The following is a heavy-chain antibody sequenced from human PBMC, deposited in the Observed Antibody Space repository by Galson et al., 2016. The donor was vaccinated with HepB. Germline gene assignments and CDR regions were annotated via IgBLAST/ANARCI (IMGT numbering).Heavy chain of an antibody. V-gene: IGHV3-23*01. J-gene: IGHJ4*02. Sequence: LRLSCAASGFTFSDYAMSWVRQAPGKGLEWVSGISGNGGRTYYADSVEGRFTISRDNSKNTLYLQMNGLRAEDTAIYYCAQSSYDYVWGSYRFDSWGQGTLVTVSS. CDR3: AQSSYDYVWGSYRFDS. D-gene: IGHD3-16*02. CDR1: GFTFSDYA. CDR2: ISGNGGRT.